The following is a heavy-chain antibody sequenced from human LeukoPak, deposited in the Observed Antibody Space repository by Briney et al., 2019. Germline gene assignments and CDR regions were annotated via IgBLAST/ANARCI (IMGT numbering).Heavy chain of an antibody. CDR3: TTGYGSDWYY. D-gene: IGHD6-19*01. J-gene: IGHJ4*02. CDR2: IKSKTDGGTT. Sequence: GGSLRLSCAASGASGFSVSRAWMNWVRQAPGKGLEWVGHIKSKTDGGTTDYAAPVKGRFIISRDDSKNTLYLQMNSLKTEDTAVYYCTTGYGSDWYYWGQGTLVTVSS. CDR1: GFSVSRAW. V-gene: IGHV3-15*01.